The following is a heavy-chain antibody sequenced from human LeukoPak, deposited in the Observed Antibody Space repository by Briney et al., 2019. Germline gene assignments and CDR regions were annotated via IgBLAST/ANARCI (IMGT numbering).Heavy chain of an antibody. J-gene: IGHJ4*02. CDR1: GFTFSSYW. CDR3: ASTRWYAKLRSFDY. CDR2: IKQNGSEK. V-gene: IGHV3-7*01. D-gene: IGHD6-13*01. Sequence: PGGSLRLSCAASGFTFSSYWMSWVRQAPGKGLEWGANIKQNGSEKYYVDSVKGRFTISRDNAKNSLYLQMNSLRAEDTAVYYCASTRWYAKLRSFDYWGQGTLVTVSS.